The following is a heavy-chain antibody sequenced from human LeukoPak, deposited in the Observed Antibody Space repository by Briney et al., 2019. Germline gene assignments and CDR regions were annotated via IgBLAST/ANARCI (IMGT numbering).Heavy chain of an antibody. Sequence: SVKVSCKASAGTFSSYAISWVRQAPGQGLEWMGRIIPILGIANYAQNFQGRVTITADKSTSTAYMELSSLRAEDTAAYYCAKDLGSYNSVAFDYWGQGTLVTVSS. J-gene: IGHJ4*02. CDR1: AGTFSSYA. V-gene: IGHV1-69*04. CDR2: IIPILGIA. D-gene: IGHD1-26*01. CDR3: AKDLGSYNSVAFDY.